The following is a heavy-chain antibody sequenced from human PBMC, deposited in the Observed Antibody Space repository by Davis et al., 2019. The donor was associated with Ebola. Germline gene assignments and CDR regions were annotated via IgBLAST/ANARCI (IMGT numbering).Heavy chain of an antibody. CDR2: ISHRGST. CDR3: ARGPQYYYGSGSNYYYYYGMDV. CDR1: GGSFSGYY. V-gene: IGHV4-34*01. J-gene: IGHJ6*02. Sequence: MPSETLSLTCAVSGGSFSGYYWSWIRQPPGKGLEWLGEISHRGSTNYNPSLKSRVTVSVDTSSNQFSLKLSSVTAADTAVYYCARGPQYYYGSGSNYYYYYGMDVWGQGTTVTVSS. D-gene: IGHD3-10*01.